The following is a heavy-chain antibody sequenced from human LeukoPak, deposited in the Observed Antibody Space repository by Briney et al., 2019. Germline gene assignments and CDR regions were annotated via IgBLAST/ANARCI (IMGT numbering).Heavy chain of an antibody. CDR1: GFTFSSYD. CDR2: IWFDGSNK. D-gene: IGHD2-2*01. J-gene: IGHJ6*02. V-gene: IGHV3-33*06. Sequence: PGRSLRLSCAASGFTFSSYDMHWVRQAPGKGLEWVAVIWFDGSNKYYADSVKGRFTISRDNSKNTLYLQMNSLRAEGTAVYYCAKYCTSTSCSQAGTPYYGMDGWGQGTTVTVSS. CDR3: AKYCTSTSCSQAGTPYYGMDG.